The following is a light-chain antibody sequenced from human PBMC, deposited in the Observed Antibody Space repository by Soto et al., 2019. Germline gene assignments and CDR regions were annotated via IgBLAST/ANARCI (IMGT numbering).Light chain of an antibody. Sequence: HSALTQPPSASGSPGQSVTISCTGSTSDVGGYEYVSWYQQHPGKAPKLMIFEVNKRPSGVPNRFSGSKSGNTASLTVSGLQSEDEASYYCSSFAGANIWVFGGGTKLTVL. V-gene: IGLV2-8*01. J-gene: IGLJ3*02. CDR1: TSDVGGYEY. CDR3: SSFAGANIWV. CDR2: EVN.